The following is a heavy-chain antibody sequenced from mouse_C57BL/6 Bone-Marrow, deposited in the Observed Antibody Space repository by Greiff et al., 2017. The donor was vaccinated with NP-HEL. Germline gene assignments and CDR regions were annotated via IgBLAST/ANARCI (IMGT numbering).Heavy chain of an antibody. V-gene: IGHV2-5*01. Sequence: QVQLQQSGPGLVQPSQSLSITCTVSGFSLTSYGVHWVRQSPGKGLEWLGVIWRGGSTDYNAAFMSRLSITKDNSKSQVFFKMNSLQADDTAIYYCAIYGNYCWYAMDYWGQGTSVTVSS. CDR1: GFSLTSYG. J-gene: IGHJ4*01. CDR2: IWRGGST. CDR3: AIYGNYCWYAMDY. D-gene: IGHD2-1*01.